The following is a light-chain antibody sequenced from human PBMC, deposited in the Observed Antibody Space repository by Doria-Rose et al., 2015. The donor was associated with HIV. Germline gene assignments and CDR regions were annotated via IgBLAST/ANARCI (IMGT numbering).Light chain of an antibody. J-gene: IGLJ2*01. V-gene: IGLV2-14*01. Sequence: QSALIQPASVSGSPGQSITISYTGTSSDVGGYNYVSWYQQHPGKAPKLMIYEVSNRPSGVSNRFSGSKSGNTASLTISGLQAEDEADYYCSSYTSSNSVVFGGGTKLTVL. CDR1: SSDVGGYNY. CDR3: SSYTSSNSVV. CDR2: EVS.